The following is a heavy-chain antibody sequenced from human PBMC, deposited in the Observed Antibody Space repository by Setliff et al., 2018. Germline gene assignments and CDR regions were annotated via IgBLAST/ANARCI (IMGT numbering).Heavy chain of an antibody. CDR2: ISRSSTYI. V-gene: IGHV3-21*01. Sequence: GGSLRLSCAASGFTFSTHSMNWVRQAPGKGLEWVSSISRSSTYIYYADSMKGRFTIPRDNAKNSLYLQMNSLRAEDTAVYYCAREGSMIVEYYYYYGMDVWGQGTTVTVSS. CDR1: GFTFSTHS. J-gene: IGHJ6*02. CDR3: AREGSMIVEYYYYYGMDV. D-gene: IGHD3-22*01.